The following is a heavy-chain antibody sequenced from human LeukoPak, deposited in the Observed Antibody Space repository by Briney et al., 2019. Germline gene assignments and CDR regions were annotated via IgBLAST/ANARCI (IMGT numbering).Heavy chain of an antibody. CDR3: ARGPRFGELLWHWFDP. CDR2: ISYRGGT. V-gene: IGHV4-59*08. CDR1: GGSIASYY. D-gene: IGHD3-10*01. Sequence: SETLSLTCTVSGGSIASYYWSWIRQFPGKGLEGIGYISYRGGTSYNPSLNSRVSISLDTSKNQFSLKLRSVTAADTAVYYCARGPRFGELLWHWFDPWGQGTLVTVSS. J-gene: IGHJ5*02.